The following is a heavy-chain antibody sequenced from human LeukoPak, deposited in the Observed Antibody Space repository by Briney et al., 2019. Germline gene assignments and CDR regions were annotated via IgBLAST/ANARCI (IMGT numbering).Heavy chain of an antibody. CDR1: GGSISSYY. CDR3: ARHSPAGSGSDRRPFDY. Sequence: SETLSLTCSVSGGSISSYYWSWIRQPPGKGLEWIGHIYYSGSTNYNPSLKSRVTISVDTSKNQFFLELSSVTAADTAVYYCARHSPAGSGSDRRPFDYWGQGTLVTVSS. V-gene: IGHV4-59*08. CDR2: IYYSGST. J-gene: IGHJ4*02. D-gene: IGHD3-10*01.